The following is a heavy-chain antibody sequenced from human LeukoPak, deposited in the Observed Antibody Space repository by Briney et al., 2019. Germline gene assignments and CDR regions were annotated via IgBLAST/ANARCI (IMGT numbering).Heavy chain of an antibody. CDR2: IYTSGST. Sequence: SETLSLTCTVSGGSISSYYWSWIRQPAGKGLEWIGRIYTSGSTDYNPSLKSRVTMSVDTSKNQFSLKLSSVTAADTAVYYCARDARLLWFGELSQYYYGMDVWGQGTTVTVSS. J-gene: IGHJ6*02. V-gene: IGHV4-4*07. D-gene: IGHD3-10*01. CDR3: ARDARLLWFGELSQYYYGMDV. CDR1: GGSISSYY.